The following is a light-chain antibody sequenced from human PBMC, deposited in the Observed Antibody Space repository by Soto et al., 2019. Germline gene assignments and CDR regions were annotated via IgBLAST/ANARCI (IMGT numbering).Light chain of an antibody. Sequence: VLTQSPGTVSSSPGERATLSCRASQSFTNNFLAWYQQKPHQAPRLLIYAASRRATSIPDRLSGSGSGRDFTLSISEVEPAEYAVYYCHQYGSTITWTFGQGTRVEFK. CDR3: HQYGSTITWT. CDR2: AAS. J-gene: IGKJ1*01. V-gene: IGKV3-20*01. CDR1: QSFTNNF.